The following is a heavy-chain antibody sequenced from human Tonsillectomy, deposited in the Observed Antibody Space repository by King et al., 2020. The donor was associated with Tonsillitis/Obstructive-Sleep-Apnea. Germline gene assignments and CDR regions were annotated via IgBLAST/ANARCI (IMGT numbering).Heavy chain of an antibody. D-gene: IGHD2-2*01. CDR3: ARVNCSSTSCYVVDY. CDR2: IYHSWST. J-gene: IGHJ4*02. CDR1: GGSISSSDW. Sequence: VQLQESAPGLVTPSGTLSLTCSVSGGSISSSDWWRWVREPPGKGLEWMWDIYHSWSTNYNPPLKTRVTISVDKSKNHFSLKLSSVTAADTAVYYCARVNCSSTSCYVVDYWGQGTLVTVSS. V-gene: IGHV4-4*02.